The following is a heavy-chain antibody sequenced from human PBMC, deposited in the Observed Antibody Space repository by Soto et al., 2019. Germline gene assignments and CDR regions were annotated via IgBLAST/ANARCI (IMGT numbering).Heavy chain of an antibody. J-gene: IGHJ6*02. Sequence: SVKVSCKASGGTFSSYAISWVRQAPGQGLEWMGGIIPIFGTANYAQKFQGRVTITADESTSTAYMELSSLRSEDTAVYYCARGKQTYYDFWSGYPNYYYGMDVWGQGTTVTVSS. CDR2: IIPIFGTA. V-gene: IGHV1-69*13. CDR1: GGTFSSYA. CDR3: ARGKQTYYDFWSGYPNYYYGMDV. D-gene: IGHD3-3*01.